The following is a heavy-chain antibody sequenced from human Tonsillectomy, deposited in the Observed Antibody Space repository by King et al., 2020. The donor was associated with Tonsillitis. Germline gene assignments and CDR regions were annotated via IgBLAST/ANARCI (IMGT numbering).Heavy chain of an antibody. J-gene: IGHJ6*03. CDR3: ASSVFGVPHPYYYYMDV. V-gene: IGHV1-69*01. CDR1: GGTFSSYG. Sequence: VQLVESGAEVNEPGSSVKVSCKASGGTFSSYGINWVRQAPGQGLEWMGGIIPIFGTTNYAQKFQGRVTITADESTGTAYMELSSLRSEDTAVFYCASSVFGVPHPYYYYMDVWAKGTPVTVSS. D-gene: IGHD3-3*01. CDR2: IIPIFGTT.